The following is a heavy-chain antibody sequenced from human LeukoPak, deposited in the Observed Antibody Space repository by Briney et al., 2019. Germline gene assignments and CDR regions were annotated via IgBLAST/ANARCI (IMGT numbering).Heavy chain of an antibody. CDR1: RFTFSSYA. Sequence: GGSLRLSCAASRFTFSSYAMSWVRQAPGKGLEWVSAISGSGGSTYYADSVKGRFTISRHNSKNTLYLQMNSVRAEDTAVYYCAKDRRFLEWFPRAFDYWGQGTLVTVSS. D-gene: IGHD3-3*01. J-gene: IGHJ4*02. CDR3: AKDRRFLEWFPRAFDY. V-gene: IGHV3-23*01. CDR2: ISGSGGST.